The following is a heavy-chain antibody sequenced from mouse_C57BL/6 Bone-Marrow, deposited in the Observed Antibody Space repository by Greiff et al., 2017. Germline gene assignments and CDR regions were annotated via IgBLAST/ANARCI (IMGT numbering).Heavy chain of an antibody. Sequence: EVQLQQSGAELVRPGASVKLSCTASGFNIKDDYMHWVKQRPEQGLEWIGWIDPENGDTEYASKFQGKATITADTSSNTAYLQLSSLTSEDTAVYYCTTIRVTTVVADYWCQGTTLTVSS. CDR1: GFNIKDDY. CDR2: IDPENGDT. V-gene: IGHV14-4*01. CDR3: TTIRVTTVVADY. J-gene: IGHJ2*01. D-gene: IGHD1-1*01.